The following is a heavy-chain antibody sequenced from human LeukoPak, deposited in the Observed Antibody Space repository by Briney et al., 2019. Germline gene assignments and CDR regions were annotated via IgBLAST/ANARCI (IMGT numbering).Heavy chain of an antibody. J-gene: IGHJ4*02. Sequence: GGSLRLSCAASGFTFNRNAISWVRQAPGKGLEWVSTIGGSGDKTFYADSVKGRFTISRDNSKNMVHLQMNSLTGEDTALYYCVRRGDASSGWGDHDFWGQGALVTVSP. CDR1: GFTFNRNA. V-gene: IGHV3-23*01. CDR3: VRRGDASSGWGDHDF. CDR2: IGGSGDKT. D-gene: IGHD6-19*01.